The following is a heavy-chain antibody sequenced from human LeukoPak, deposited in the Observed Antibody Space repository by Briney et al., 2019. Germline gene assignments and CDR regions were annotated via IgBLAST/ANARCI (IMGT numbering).Heavy chain of an antibody. CDR3: AREGYCSSTSCYTFDY. J-gene: IGHJ4*02. Sequence: GGSLRLSCAASGFTFSAYSMNWVRQAPGKGLEWVSGINWNGGSTGYADSVKGRFTISRDNAKNSLYLQMNSLRAEDTALYYCAREGYCSSTSCYTFDYWGQGTLVTVSS. D-gene: IGHD2-2*02. CDR1: GFTFSAYS. V-gene: IGHV3-20*04. CDR2: INWNGGST.